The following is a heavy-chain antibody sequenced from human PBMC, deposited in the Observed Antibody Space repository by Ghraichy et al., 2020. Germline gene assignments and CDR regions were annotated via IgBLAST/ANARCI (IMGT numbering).Heavy chain of an antibody. D-gene: IGHD3-22*01. Sequence: ASVKVSCKVSGYTLTELSMHWVRQAPGKGLEWMGGFDPEDGETIYAQKFQGRVTMTEDTSTDTAYMELSSLRSEDTAVYYCATYDSSGYEFDYWGQGTLVTVSS. CDR3: ATYDSSGYEFDY. CDR1: GYTLTELS. CDR2: FDPEDGET. V-gene: IGHV1-24*01. J-gene: IGHJ4*02.